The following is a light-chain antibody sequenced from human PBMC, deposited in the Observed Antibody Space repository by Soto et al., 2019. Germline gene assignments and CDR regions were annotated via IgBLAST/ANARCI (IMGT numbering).Light chain of an antibody. J-gene: IGKJ1*01. CDR2: AAF. Sequence: DIQLTQSPSFLSASVGDRVTITCRASQGIDSHLAWYQQEPGKAPKLLIYAAFFLQSGVPSRFSGSGSGTDFTLTISCLQSEDFATYYCQQYYSYPRTFGQGTKVDIK. V-gene: IGKV1-9*01. CDR1: QGIDSH. CDR3: QQYYSYPRT.